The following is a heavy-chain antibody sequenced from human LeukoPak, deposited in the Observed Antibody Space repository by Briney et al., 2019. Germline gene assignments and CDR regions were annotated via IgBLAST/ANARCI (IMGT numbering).Heavy chain of an antibody. CDR1: GGSISSYY. CDR3: ARDEYSYGYVY. V-gene: IGHV4-59*01. J-gene: IGHJ4*02. Sequence: SETLSLTCTVSGGSISSYYWSWIRQPPGKGLEWIGYIYYSGSTNYNPSLKSRVTISVDTSKNRFSLKLSSVTAADTAVYYCARDEYSYGYVYWGQGTLVTVSS. D-gene: IGHD5-18*01. CDR2: IYYSGST.